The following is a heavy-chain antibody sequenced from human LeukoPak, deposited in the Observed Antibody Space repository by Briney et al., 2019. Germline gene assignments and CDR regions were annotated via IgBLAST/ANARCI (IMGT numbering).Heavy chain of an antibody. CDR1: GFTFSSYA. D-gene: IGHD5/OR15-5a*01. CDR3: DAVGLKEGP. Sequence: GGSLRLSCAASGFTFSSYAMHWVRQAPGKGLEYVSAISSNGGSTYYANSVKGRFTISRDNSKNTLYLQMNSLRAEDTAVYYCDAVGLKEGPWGQGTLVTVSS. V-gene: IGHV3-64*01. J-gene: IGHJ5*02. CDR2: ISSNGGST.